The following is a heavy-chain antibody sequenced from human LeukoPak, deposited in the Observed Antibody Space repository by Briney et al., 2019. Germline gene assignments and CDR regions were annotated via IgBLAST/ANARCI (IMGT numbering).Heavy chain of an antibody. CDR3: ARQPGAGWFDT. CDR1: GYIFTSSW. CDR2: INPGDSDT. Sequence: GESLKISCQASGYIFTSSWIGWARQLPGRGLEWMAIINPGDSDTRYSPSFQGQVTISADKSISTVYLQWGSLKASDTAMYYCARQPGAGWFDTWGQGTLVTVSS. D-gene: IGHD3-10*01. V-gene: IGHV5-51*01. J-gene: IGHJ5*02.